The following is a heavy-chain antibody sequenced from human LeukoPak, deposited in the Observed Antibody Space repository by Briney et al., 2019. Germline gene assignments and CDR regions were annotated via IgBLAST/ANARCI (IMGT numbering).Heavy chain of an antibody. V-gene: IGHV3-49*04. CDR2: IRSKGYGGPT. D-gene: IGHD6-6*01. J-gene: IGHJ4*02. CDR1: GFTFGDYA. CDR3: RAARTFFDY. Sequence: GGSLRLSCTASGFTFGDYAMSWVRQAPGKGLEWVGFIRSKGYGGPTEHPASVKGRFTISRDESKSIAYLQMNSLKTEDTAVYYCRAARTFFDYWGEGT.